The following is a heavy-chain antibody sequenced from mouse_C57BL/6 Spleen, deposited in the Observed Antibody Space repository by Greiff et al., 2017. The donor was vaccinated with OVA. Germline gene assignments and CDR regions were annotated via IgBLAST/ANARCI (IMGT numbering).Heavy chain of an antibody. Sequence: QVQLQQPGAELVKPGASVKMSCKASGYTFTSYWITWVKQRPGQGLEWIGDIYPGSGSTNYNEKFKSKATLTVDTSSSTAYMQLSSLTSEDSAVYYCASDRLRRWYFDVWGTGTTVTVSS. D-gene: IGHD2-4*01. V-gene: IGHV1-55*01. CDR3: ASDRLRRWYFDV. J-gene: IGHJ1*03. CDR2: IYPGSGST. CDR1: GYTFTSYW.